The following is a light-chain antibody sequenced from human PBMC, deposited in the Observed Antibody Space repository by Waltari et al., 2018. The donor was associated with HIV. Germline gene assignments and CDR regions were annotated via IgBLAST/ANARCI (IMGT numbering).Light chain of an antibody. Sequence: EIVLTQSPATLSLSLGERATLSCRARQSVSSYLAWYQQKPGQAPRLLIYDASNRATGIPARFSGSGSGTDFTLTISSLEPEDFAVYYCQQRSNWYTFGQGTKLEIK. CDR3: QQRSNWYT. J-gene: IGKJ2*01. V-gene: IGKV3-11*01. CDR2: DAS. CDR1: QSVSSY.